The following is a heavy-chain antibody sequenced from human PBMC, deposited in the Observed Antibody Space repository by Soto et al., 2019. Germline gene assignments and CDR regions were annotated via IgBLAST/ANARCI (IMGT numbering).Heavy chain of an antibody. D-gene: IGHD6-19*01. CDR1: GFSFSSYD. CDR2: ISSSGSSV. J-gene: IGHJ4*02. Sequence: EVQLVESGGGLVQPGGSLRLSCAASGFSFSSYDINWVRQAPGKGLEWISYISSSGSSVYYADSVRGRFTISRDNAKNSLSLAMNRLGGEEKAGYYCARGYSGGWSRGGYFDYWGQGTLVTLSS. V-gene: IGHV3-48*03. CDR3: ARGYSGGWSRGGYFDY.